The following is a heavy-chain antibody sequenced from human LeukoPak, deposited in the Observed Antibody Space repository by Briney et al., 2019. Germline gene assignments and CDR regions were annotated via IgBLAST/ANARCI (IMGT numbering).Heavy chain of an antibody. CDR3: ARDWRGSYFPDF. CDR1: GYTFTGYY. V-gene: IGHV1-2*02. CDR2: INPNNGGT. Sequence: ASVKVSCKASGYTFTGYYMHWVRQAPGQGLEWMGWINPNNGGTNYAQKFQGRVTMTRDTSISTAYMDLSRLTSDDTAIYYCARDWRGSYFPDFWGQGTLVTVSS. J-gene: IGHJ4*02. D-gene: IGHD1-26*01.